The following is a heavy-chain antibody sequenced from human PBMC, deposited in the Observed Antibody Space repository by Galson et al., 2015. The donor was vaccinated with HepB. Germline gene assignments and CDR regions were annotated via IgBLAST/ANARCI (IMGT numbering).Heavy chain of an antibody. Sequence: PALVKPTQTLTLTCTFPGFSLNTPGMRVSWIRQPPGKALEWLARIDWDDEKFYTTSLKTRLTISKDTSKNQVVLRMTNMDPVDTATYYCAREYCSDGRCYGNGRWSDSWGQGTLVTVSS. D-gene: IGHD2-15*01. CDR2: IDWDDEK. CDR1: GFSLNTPGMR. V-gene: IGHV2-70*04. J-gene: IGHJ5*01. CDR3: AREYCSDGRCYGNGRWSDS.